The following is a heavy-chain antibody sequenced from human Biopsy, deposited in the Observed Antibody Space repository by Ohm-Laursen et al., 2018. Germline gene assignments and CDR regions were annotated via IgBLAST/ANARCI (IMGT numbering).Heavy chain of an antibody. CDR3: ASVVLGPTNDAFDL. V-gene: IGHV4-4*07. CDR1: GGDIYNYY. Sequence: SETLSLTCYVSGGDIYNYYWSWIRRPAGKGLEWIGRIYPGGSTNYNPSLKSRVTMSVDTSKKQLSLRLRSVTAADTAMYYCASVVLGPTNDAFDLWGQGTMVVVSS. J-gene: IGHJ3*01. CDR2: IYPGGST. D-gene: IGHD3-22*01.